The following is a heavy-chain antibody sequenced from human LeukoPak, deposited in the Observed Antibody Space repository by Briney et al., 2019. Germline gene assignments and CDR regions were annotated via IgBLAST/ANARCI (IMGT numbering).Heavy chain of an antibody. Sequence: GGSLRLSCAASGFTFSGYAMSWVRQAPGKGLEWVSAISGSGGSTYYADSVKGRFTISRDNSKNTLYLQMNSLRAEDTAVYYCAKDLDCSSTSCYGSYFDYWGQGTLVTVSS. CDR3: AKDLDCSSTSCYGSYFDY. CDR2: ISGSGGST. CDR1: GFTFSGYA. J-gene: IGHJ4*02. D-gene: IGHD2-2*01. V-gene: IGHV3-23*01.